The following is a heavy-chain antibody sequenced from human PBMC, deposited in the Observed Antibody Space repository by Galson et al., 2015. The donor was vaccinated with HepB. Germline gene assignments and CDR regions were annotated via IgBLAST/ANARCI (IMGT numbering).Heavy chain of an antibody. CDR2: ISGYSGDT. Sequence: SVKVSCKASGYTFSTYSIMWLRQAPGQGLETVGWISGYSGDTEYAQTFQGRVTMTTDTSTSTAYMDLRSLTSDDTAVYYCARVGMTSYYFDYWGQGTLVTVSS. J-gene: IGHJ4*02. D-gene: IGHD1-14*01. V-gene: IGHV1-18*01. CDR1: GYTFSTYS. CDR3: ARVGMTSYYFDY.